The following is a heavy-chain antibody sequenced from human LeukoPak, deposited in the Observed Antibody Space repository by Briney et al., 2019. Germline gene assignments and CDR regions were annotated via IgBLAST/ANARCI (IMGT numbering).Heavy chain of an antibody. CDR1: GFTFSMSW. CDR3: ARELGGDRDY. D-gene: IGHD2-21*02. V-gene: IGHV3-74*01. J-gene: IGHJ4*02. CDR2: INPDGSST. Sequence: QPGGSLRLSCAASGFTFSMSWIHWVRQAPGKGLVWVSRINPDGSSTSHADSVEGRFTISRDNAKNTLYLQMDSLRAEDTAVYYCARELGGDRDYWGQGTLVIVSS.